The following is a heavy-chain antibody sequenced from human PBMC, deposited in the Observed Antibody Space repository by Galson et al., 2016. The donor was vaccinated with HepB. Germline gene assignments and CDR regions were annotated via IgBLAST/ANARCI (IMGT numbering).Heavy chain of an antibody. CDR3: ERGKTGAYAY. Sequence: SETLSLTCAVSGGSISSSNWWSWVRQHPGKGLEWIGEVFHTGSTNYNPSLKSRVTIALDKSKNQFSLKLTSVTAADTALYYCERGKTGAYAYWGQGTLVTVSS. CDR2: VFHTGST. CDR1: GGSISSSNW. V-gene: IGHV4-4*02. D-gene: IGHD1-1*01. J-gene: IGHJ4*02.